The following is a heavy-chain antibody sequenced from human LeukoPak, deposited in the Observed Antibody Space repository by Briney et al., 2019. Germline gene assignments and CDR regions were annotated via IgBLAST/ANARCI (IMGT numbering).Heavy chain of an antibody. CDR3: ELGTGY. V-gene: IGHV3-30*02. Sequence: PGGSLRLSCAASGFTFSSYGMHWVRQAPGKGLEWEAFIRYDGSNKYYADSVKGRFTISGDNSKNTLYLQMNSLIFFFKQKTAYELGTGYWGQGTLVTVSS. CDR1: GFTFSSYG. CDR2: IRYDGSNK. J-gene: IGHJ4*02. D-gene: IGHD2-2*01.